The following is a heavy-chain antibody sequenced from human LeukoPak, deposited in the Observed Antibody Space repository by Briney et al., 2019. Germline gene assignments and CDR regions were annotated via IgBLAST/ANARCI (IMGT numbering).Heavy chain of an antibody. J-gene: IGHJ4*02. CDR1: GGSISSYY. CDR2: IYYSGST. V-gene: IGHV4-59*01. CDR3: AREYTTNFLYFDY. D-gene: IGHD1-26*01. Sequence: SETLSLTCTVSGGSISSYYWSWIRQPPGKGLEWIGYIYYSGSTNYNPSLKSRVTISVDTSKNQFSLKLSSVTAADTAVYYCAREYTTNFLYFDYWGQGTLVTVSS.